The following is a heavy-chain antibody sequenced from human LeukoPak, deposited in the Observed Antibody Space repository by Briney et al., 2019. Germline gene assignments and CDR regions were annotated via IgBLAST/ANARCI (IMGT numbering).Heavy chain of an antibody. V-gene: IGHV3-48*02. CDR1: GFTFSTYN. Sequence: GGSLRLSCAVSGFTFSTYNMNWVRQAPGKGLEWVSHITSSSTNIYYADSVTGRFTISRDNAKNALSLQMNSLRDEDTAVYYCATSGNYYLKYWGQGTLVTVSS. CDR2: ITSSSTNI. J-gene: IGHJ4*02. CDR3: ATSGNYYLKY. D-gene: IGHD1-26*01.